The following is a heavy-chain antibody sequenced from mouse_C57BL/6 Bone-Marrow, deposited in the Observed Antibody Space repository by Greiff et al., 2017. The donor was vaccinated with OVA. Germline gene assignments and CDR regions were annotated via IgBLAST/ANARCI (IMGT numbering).Heavy chain of an antibody. D-gene: IGHD1-1*01. Sequence: QVQLQQSGAELVRPGTSVKVSCKASGYAFTNYLIEWVKQRPGQGLEWIGVINPGSGGTNYNEKFKGKATLTADKSSSTAYMQLSSLTSEDSAVYFGARWATVVATDYWGQGTTLTVSS. J-gene: IGHJ2*01. V-gene: IGHV1-54*01. CDR1: GYAFTNYL. CDR3: ARWATVVATDY. CDR2: INPGSGGT.